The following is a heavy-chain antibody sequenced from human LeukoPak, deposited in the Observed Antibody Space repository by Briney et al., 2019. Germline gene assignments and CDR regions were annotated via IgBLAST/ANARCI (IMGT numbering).Heavy chain of an antibody. CDR3: ARGQNVSLWFGEFINWFDP. D-gene: IGHD3-10*01. Sequence: ASVKVSCKASGYTFTSYDINWVRQATGQGLEGMGWMNPNSGNTGYAQKFQGRVTMTRNTSISTAYMELSSLRSEDTAVYYCARGQNVSLWFGEFINWFDPWGQGTLVTVSS. J-gene: IGHJ5*02. CDR2: MNPNSGNT. V-gene: IGHV1-8*01. CDR1: GYTFTSYD.